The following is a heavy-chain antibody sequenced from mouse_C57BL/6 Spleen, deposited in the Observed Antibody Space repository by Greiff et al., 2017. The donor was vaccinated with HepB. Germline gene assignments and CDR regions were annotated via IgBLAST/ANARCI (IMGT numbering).Heavy chain of an antibody. J-gene: IGHJ3*01. D-gene: IGHD1-1*01. V-gene: IGHV1-64*01. CDR2: IHPNSGST. CDR3: ARIATVVAREAWFAY. CDR1: GYTFTSYW. Sequence: QVQLQQPGAELVKPGASVKLSCKASGYTFTSYWMHWVKQRPGQGLEWIGMIHPNSGSTNYNEKFKSKATLTVDKSSSTDYMQLSSLTSEDSALYYCARIATVVAREAWFAYWGQGTLVTVSA.